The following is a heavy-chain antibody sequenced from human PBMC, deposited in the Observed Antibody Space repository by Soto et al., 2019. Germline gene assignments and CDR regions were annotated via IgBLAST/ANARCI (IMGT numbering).Heavy chain of an antibody. Sequence: SVPLPLTCTVSGGSVIDGDYCWSWIRQPPGKGLEWIGYIYYSGNTNYNPSLKSRVIISVDTSKNLFSLKLTSVTAADTAVYYCARIPVDTSMIYWLDPWGQGTLVTVSS. J-gene: IGHJ5*02. V-gene: IGHV4-61*08. CDR1: GGSVIDGDYC. CDR2: IYYSGNT. CDR3: ARIPVDTSMIYWLDP. D-gene: IGHD5-18*01.